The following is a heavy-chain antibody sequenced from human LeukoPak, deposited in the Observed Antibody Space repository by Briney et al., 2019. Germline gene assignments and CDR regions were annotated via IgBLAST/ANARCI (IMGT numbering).Heavy chain of an antibody. D-gene: IGHD3-22*01. Sequence: TGGSLRLSCAASGFTFSSYSMNWVRQAPGKGLEWVSSISSSSSYIYYADSVKGRFTISRDNAKNSLYLQMNSLRAEDTAVYYCAKDGGGYYPYNYYYMDVWGKGTTVTISS. J-gene: IGHJ6*03. V-gene: IGHV3-21*01. CDR3: AKDGGGYYPYNYYYMDV. CDR2: ISSSSSYI. CDR1: GFTFSSYS.